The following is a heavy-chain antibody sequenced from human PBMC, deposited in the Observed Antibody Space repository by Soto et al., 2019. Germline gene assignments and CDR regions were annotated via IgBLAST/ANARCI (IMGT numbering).Heavy chain of an antibody. CDR2: IYHSGST. V-gene: IGHV4-30-2*01. D-gene: IGHD3-22*01. Sequence: PSETLSLTCAVSGGSISSGGYSWSWIRQPPGKGLEWIGYIYHSGSTYYNPSLKSRVTISVDRSKSQFSLKLSSVTAADTAVYYCAGTYYYDSSGYYRVDYWGQGTLVTVSS. J-gene: IGHJ4*02. CDR1: GGSISSGGYS. CDR3: AGTYYYDSSGYYRVDY.